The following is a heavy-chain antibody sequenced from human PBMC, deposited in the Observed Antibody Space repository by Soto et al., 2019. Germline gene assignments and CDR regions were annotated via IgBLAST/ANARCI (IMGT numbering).Heavy chain of an antibody. CDR1: GGSISSGDYY. CDR2: IYYSGST. D-gene: IGHD6-13*01. J-gene: IGHJ4*02. Sequence: PSETLSLTCTVSGGSISSGDYYWSWIRQPPGKGLEWIGYIYYSGSTYYNPSLKSRVTISVDTSKNQFSLKLSSVTAADTAVYYCARDGGWQQLTYFDYWGQGTLVTVSS. V-gene: IGHV4-30-4*01. CDR3: ARDGGWQQLTYFDY.